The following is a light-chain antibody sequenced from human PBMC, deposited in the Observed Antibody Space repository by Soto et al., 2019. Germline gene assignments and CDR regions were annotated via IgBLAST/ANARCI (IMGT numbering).Light chain of an antibody. CDR3: SSYTSSSTLV. Sequence: QSVLTQPASVSGSPGQSITISCTGTSSDVGDYNYVSWYQQHPGKAPKLMIYEVSDRPSGVSSRFSGSKSGKTASLTISGLQAEDEADYYCSSYTSSSTLVFGTGTKLPVL. CDR2: EVS. V-gene: IGLV2-14*01. CDR1: SSDVGDYNY. J-gene: IGLJ1*01.